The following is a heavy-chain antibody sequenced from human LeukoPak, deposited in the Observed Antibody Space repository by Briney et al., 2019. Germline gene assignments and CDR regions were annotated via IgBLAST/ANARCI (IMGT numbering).Heavy chain of an antibody. CDR1: GGSISSGGYY. V-gene: IGHV4-30-2*01. CDR2: IYHSGST. Sequence: PSETLSLTCTVSGGSISSGGYYWSWIRQPPGKGLEWIGYIYHSGSTYYNPSLKSRVTISVDRSKNQFSLKLSSVTAADTAVYYCARAGLGFLYYFDYWGQGTLVTVSS. J-gene: IGHJ4*02. D-gene: IGHD3/OR15-3a*01. CDR3: ARAGLGFLYYFDY.